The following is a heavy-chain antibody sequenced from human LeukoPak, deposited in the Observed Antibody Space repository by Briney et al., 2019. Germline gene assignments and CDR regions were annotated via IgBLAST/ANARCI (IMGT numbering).Heavy chain of an antibody. V-gene: IGHV4-59*08. D-gene: IGHD3-22*01. Sequence: SETLSLTCTVSGGSISSYYWSWIRQPPGKGLEWIGYIYYSGSTNYNPSLKSRVTISVDTSKNQFSLKLSSVTAADTAVYYCARAKYYYDSSGSDFDYWGQGTLVTVSS. J-gene: IGHJ4*02. CDR1: GGSISSYY. CDR3: ARAKYYYDSSGSDFDY. CDR2: IYYSGST.